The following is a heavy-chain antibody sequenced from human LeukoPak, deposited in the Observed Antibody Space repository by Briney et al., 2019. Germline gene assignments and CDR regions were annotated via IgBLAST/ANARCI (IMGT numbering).Heavy chain of an antibody. CDR2: ISSNGGST. V-gene: IGHV3-64*01. J-gene: IGHJ3*02. CDR1: GFTFSSYA. CDR3: ARDGGTAMVFGAFDI. Sequence: GGSLRLSCAASGFTFSSYAMHWVRQAPGKGLEYVSAISSNGGSTYYANSVKGRFTISRDNSKDTLYLHMGSLRAEDMAVYYCARDGGTAMVFGAFDIWGQGTMVTVSS. D-gene: IGHD5-18*01.